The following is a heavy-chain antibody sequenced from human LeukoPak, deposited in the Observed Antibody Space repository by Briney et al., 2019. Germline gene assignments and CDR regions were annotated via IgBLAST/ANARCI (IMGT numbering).Heavy chain of an antibody. V-gene: IGHV4-39*01. J-gene: IGHJ4*02. D-gene: IGHD5-18*01. CDR3: ARLTYTYGYVNY. CDR1: GDSITSTYY. Sequence: SETLSLTCTVSGDSITSTYYWGWIRQPPGKGLEWIGSIHYTGSTSYNPPLKSRVTISVQTSKNQFSLKLSSVTAADTAVYYCARLTYTYGYVNYWGQGTLVTVSS. CDR2: IHYTGST.